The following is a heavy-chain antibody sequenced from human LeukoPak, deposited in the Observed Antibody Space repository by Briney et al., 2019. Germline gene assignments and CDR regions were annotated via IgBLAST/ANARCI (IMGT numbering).Heavy chain of an antibody. J-gene: IGHJ4*02. V-gene: IGHV4-34*01. D-gene: IGHD3-10*01. CDR1: GGSLSGYY. Sequence: SETLSLTCAVYGGSLSGYYWSWIRQPPGKGLEWIGEINHSGSTNYNPSLKSRFTISVDTSKNQFSLKLSSVTAADTAVYYCARQDYYGSGSYEVYWGQGTLVTVSS. CDR2: INHSGST. CDR3: ARQDYYGSGSYEVY.